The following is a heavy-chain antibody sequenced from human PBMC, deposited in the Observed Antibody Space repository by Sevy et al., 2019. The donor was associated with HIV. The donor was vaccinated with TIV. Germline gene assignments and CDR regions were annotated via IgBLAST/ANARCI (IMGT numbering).Heavy chain of an antibody. Sequence: GGSLRLSCTASGFTFSYYGMHWVRQAPSKGLEWVAFIGYDGTDKYYSESVKGRFAISRDNSKNTVFLEMNSLRTDDTAIYYCAKNTASAGTGGFDYWGQGALVTVSS. CDR1: GFTFSYYG. J-gene: IGHJ4*02. CDR3: AKNTASAGTGGFDY. D-gene: IGHD6-13*01. CDR2: IGYDGTDK. V-gene: IGHV3-30*02.